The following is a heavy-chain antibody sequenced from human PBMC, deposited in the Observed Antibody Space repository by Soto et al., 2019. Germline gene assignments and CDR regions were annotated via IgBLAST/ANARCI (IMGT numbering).Heavy chain of an antibody. Sequence: PGGSLRLSCAASGFTFSNYGMTWVRQAPGKGLEWVSSINDSGDTYYGDSVKGRFTISRDNSKNTLYLQMNSLRAEDTAVYYCAKVVAGYYFDYWGQGTLVTVSS. CDR2: INDSGDT. CDR1: GFTFSNYG. D-gene: IGHD6-19*01. CDR3: AKVVAGYYFDY. V-gene: IGHV3-23*01. J-gene: IGHJ4*02.